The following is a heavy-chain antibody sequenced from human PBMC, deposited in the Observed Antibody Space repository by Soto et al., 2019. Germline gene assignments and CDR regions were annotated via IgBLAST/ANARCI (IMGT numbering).Heavy chain of an antibody. CDR1: GFKFKTYS. J-gene: IGHJ6*03. Sequence: GGSLILSCAAAGFKFKTYSMDWVRQDTGKGLEWVSSISSSSNYINYADSVKGRFTISRDNAENSVYLQMNSLRAEDTAVYYCAKAGSGPSRYYFFMDVWGKGTTVTVSS. D-gene: IGHD3-10*01. V-gene: IGHV3-21*01. CDR3: AKAGSGPSRYYFFMDV. CDR2: ISSSSNYI.